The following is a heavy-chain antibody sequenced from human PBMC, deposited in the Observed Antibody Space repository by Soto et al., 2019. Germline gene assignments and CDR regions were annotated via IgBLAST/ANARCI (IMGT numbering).Heavy chain of an antibody. CDR2: IYHSGST. J-gene: IGHJ5*02. CDR1: GVSISSGGYS. Sequence: TLSLTFAVSGVSISSGGYSWSWIRQPPGKGLEWIGYIYHSGSTYYNPSLKSRVTISVDRSKNQFSLKLSSVTAADTAVYYCARSSNRFDPWGQGTLVTVSS. CDR3: ARSSNRFDP. V-gene: IGHV4-30-2*01.